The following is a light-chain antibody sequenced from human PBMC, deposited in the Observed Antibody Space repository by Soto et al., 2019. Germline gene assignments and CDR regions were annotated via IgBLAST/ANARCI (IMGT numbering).Light chain of an antibody. CDR3: PSYDSSLSGDV. J-gene: IGLJ1*01. Sequence: QSVLTQPPSVSGAPGQRVTISCTGSSSNIGAGYDVHWYQQLPGTAPKLLIYGNSNRPSGAPDRFSGSKSGTSASLAITGLQAEDEADYYCPSYDSSLSGDVFGTGTKVTVL. CDR1: SSNIGAGYD. CDR2: GNS. V-gene: IGLV1-40*01.